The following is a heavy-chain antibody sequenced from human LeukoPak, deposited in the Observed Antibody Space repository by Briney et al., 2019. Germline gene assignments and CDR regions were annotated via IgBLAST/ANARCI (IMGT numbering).Heavy chain of an antibody. CDR3: ASKAAAVRHLDY. Sequence: PGGSLRLSCAASGFTFSSYAMSWVRQAPGKGLEWVSSISSSSSYIYYADSVKGRFTISRDNAKNSLYLQMNSLRAEDTAVYYCASKAAAVRHLDYWGQGTLVTVSS. V-gene: IGHV3-21*01. D-gene: IGHD6-13*01. CDR2: ISSSSSYI. CDR1: GFTFSSYA. J-gene: IGHJ4*02.